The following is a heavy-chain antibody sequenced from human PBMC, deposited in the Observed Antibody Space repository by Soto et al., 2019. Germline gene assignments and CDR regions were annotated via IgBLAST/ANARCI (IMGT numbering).Heavy chain of an antibody. CDR3: ARDTRGTRGFDELDF. V-gene: IGHV1-2*02. Sequence: ASVKVSCKGSGYIFSGHVINRIRQAPGQGLEWMGWINHTSGDTGYGQKFQGRVTMTRDTSLDIVHMDLSGLKPDDTAVYYCARDTRGTRGFDELDFWSQGTTVTVSS. D-gene: IGHD2-2*01. J-gene: IGHJ6*02. CDR2: INHTSGDT. CDR1: GYIFSGHV.